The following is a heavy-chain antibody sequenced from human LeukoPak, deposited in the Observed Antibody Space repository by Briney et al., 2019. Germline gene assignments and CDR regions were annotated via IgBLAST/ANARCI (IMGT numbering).Heavy chain of an antibody. CDR3: AKRIGSCNSISCLYFDH. CDR2: ISGGGGGT. J-gene: IGHJ4*02. CDR1: GFTFSSYA. Sequence: PGGSLRLSCAASGFTFSSYAMSWVRQAPGKGLEWVSTISGGGGGTYYADSVKGRFTISRDNSKNTLYLQMNSLRAEDTAVYYCAKRIGSCNSISCLYFDHWGQGALVTVSS. V-gene: IGHV3-23*01. D-gene: IGHD2-2*01.